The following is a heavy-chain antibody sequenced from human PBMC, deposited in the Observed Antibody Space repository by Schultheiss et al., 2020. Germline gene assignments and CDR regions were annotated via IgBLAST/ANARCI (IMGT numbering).Heavy chain of an antibody. Sequence: SETLSLTCAVYGGSFSGYYWSWIRQPPGKGLEWIGSIYYSGSTYYNPSLKSRVTISVDTSKNQFSLKLSSVTAADTAVYYCAGESEMATTYWGQGTLVNGYS. CDR1: GGSFSGYY. CDR2: IYYSGST. D-gene: IGHD5-24*01. CDR3: AGESEMATTY. J-gene: IGHJ4*02. V-gene: IGHV4-34*01.